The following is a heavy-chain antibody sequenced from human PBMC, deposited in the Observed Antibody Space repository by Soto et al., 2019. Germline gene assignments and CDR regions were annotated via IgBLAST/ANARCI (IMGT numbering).Heavy chain of an antibody. J-gene: IGHJ6*02. V-gene: IGHV4-39*01. CDR2: IYYSGST. CDR1: GGSISSSSYY. D-gene: IGHD2-2*01. Sequence: SWTPSLTCSVSGGSISSSSYYWGWIRQPPGKGLEWIGSIYYSGSTYYNPSLKSRVTISVDTSKNQFSLKLSSVTAADTAVYYCARSTTWSYYYYGMDVWGQGTTVTVSS. CDR3: ARSTTWSYYYYGMDV.